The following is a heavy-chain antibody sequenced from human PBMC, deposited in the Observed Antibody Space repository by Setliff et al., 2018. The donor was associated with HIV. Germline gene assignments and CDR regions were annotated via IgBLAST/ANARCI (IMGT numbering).Heavy chain of an antibody. Sequence: SCKASGGTFSTYVISWVRQAPGQGLEWMGGIIPILGTATYTQKFQDRVTITADKSTRTVYMELSSLRSEDTAVYYCARTEYFDFWSGPRGFDPWGQGTLVTVSS. CDR3: ARTEYFDFWSGPRGFDP. V-gene: IGHV1-69*06. D-gene: IGHD3-3*01. J-gene: IGHJ5*02. CDR1: GGTFSTYV. CDR2: IIPILGTA.